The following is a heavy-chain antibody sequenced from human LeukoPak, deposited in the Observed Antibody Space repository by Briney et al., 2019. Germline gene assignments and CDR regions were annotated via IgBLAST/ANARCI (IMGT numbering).Heavy chain of an antibody. J-gene: IGHJ4*02. D-gene: IGHD6-6*01. CDR2: IYHSGST. V-gene: IGHV4-38-2*02. CDR1: GYSISSGYY. CDR3: ARGPTGYSSSSLYFDY. Sequence: SETLSLTCTVSGYSISSGYYWGWMRQPPGKGLEWIGSIYHSGSTYYNPSLKSRVTISVDTSKNQFSLKLSSVTAADTAVYYCARGPTGYSSSSLYFDYWGQGTLVTVSS.